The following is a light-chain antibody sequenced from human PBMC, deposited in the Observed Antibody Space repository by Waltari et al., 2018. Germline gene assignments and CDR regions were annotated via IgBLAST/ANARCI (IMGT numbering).Light chain of an antibody. Sequence: SPGQSVTISCTGTSSDVGGYNYVSWYQQHPGKAPKLMIYDVSKRPSGAPDRFSGSKSGNTASLTISGLQAEDEADYYCCSYAGSYHWVFGGGTKLTVL. CDR1: SSDVGGYNY. CDR3: CSYAGSYHWV. CDR2: DVS. V-gene: IGLV2-11*01. J-gene: IGLJ3*02.